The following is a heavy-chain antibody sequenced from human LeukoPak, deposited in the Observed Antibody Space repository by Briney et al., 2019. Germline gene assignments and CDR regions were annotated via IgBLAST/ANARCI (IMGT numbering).Heavy chain of an antibody. D-gene: IGHD3-10*01. CDR2: ISSSSSTI. Sequence: PGGSLRLSCAASGFTFSSYSMNWVRQAPGKGLEWVSYISSSSSTIYYADSVKGRFTISRDNAKNSLYLQMNSLRAEDTAVYYCARDETYYYGSGPNGYWGQGTLVTVSS. J-gene: IGHJ4*02. CDR3: ARDETYYYGSGPNGY. CDR1: GFTFSSYS. V-gene: IGHV3-48*04.